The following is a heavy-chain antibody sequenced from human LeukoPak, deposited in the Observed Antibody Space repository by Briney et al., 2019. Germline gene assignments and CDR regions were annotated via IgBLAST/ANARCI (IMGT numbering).Heavy chain of an antibody. CDR1: GFTFSSYA. CDR3: ARDPVWGPYYYYYMDV. Sequence: PGGSLRLSCAASGFTFSSYAMSWFRQAPGKGLEWVSGICGSGIAGRADYADSVKGRVTISTDNSKNTLYLQMNSLRAEDTAMYYCARDPVWGPYYYYYMDVWGKGTTVTVSS. V-gene: IGHV3-23*01. J-gene: IGHJ6*03. D-gene: IGHD3-16*01. CDR2: ICGSGIAGRA.